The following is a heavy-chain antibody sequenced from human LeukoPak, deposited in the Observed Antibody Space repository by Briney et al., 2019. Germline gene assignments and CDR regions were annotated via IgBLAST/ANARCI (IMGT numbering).Heavy chain of an antibody. CDR1: GFTFSSYS. CDR2: ISSSSSTI. D-gene: IGHD3-9*01. CDR3: ARLPNYDILTGYSTKPYYYYMDV. Sequence: GGSLRLSCAASGFTFSSYSMNWVRQAPGKGLEWVSYISSSSSTIYYADSVKGRFTISRDNAKNSLYLQMNSLRAEDTAVYYCARLPNYDILTGYSTKPYYYYMDVWGKGTTVTVSS. J-gene: IGHJ6*03. V-gene: IGHV3-48*01.